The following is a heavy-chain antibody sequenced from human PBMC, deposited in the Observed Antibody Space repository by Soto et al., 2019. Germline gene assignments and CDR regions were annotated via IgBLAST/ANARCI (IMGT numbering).Heavy chain of an antibody. CDR2: IIPIFGTA. CDR1: GGTFSSYA. Sequence: QVQLVQSGAEVKKPGSSVKVSCKASGGTFSSYAISWVRQAPGQGLEWMGGIIPIFGTANYAQKFQGRVTITADESTSTAYMELSRLRSVDTAVYYCARDQVEMATNWYFDLWGRGTLVTVSS. V-gene: IGHV1-69*01. D-gene: IGHD5-12*01. J-gene: IGHJ2*01. CDR3: ARDQVEMATNWYFDL.